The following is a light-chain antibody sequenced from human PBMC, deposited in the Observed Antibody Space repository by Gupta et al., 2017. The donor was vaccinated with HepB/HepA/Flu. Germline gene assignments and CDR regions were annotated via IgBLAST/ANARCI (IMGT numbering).Light chain of an antibody. V-gene: IGKV1-39*01. J-gene: IGKJ5*01. CDR1: QSISSY. CDR2: AAS. Sequence: DIQMTQSPSSLSASVGDRVTITCRASQSISSYVNWYQQKPGKAPKLLIYAASSLQSGVPSRCSGSGSGTDFTLTISSLQPEDFATYYCQQSYWTPCTFGQGTRLEIK. CDR3: QQSYWTPCT.